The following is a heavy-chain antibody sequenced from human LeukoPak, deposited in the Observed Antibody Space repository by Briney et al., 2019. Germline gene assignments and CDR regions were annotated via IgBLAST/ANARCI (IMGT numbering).Heavy chain of an antibody. Sequence: GGSLRLSCAASGFTFSSYWMSWVRRAPGKGLEWVANKKGDETEKYYVDSVKGRFTISRDNAKNSVFLQMNSLRVEDTAIYYCARALSAWGQGTLVTVSS. CDR1: GFTFSSYW. CDR2: KKGDETEK. J-gene: IGHJ4*02. V-gene: IGHV3-7*03. D-gene: IGHD3-3*01. CDR3: ARALSA.